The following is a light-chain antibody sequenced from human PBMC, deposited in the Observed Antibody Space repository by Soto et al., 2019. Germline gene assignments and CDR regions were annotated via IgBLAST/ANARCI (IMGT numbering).Light chain of an antibody. CDR1: SSNIGNNY. CDR3: GTWDSSLTADV. J-gene: IGLJ3*02. V-gene: IGLV1-51*01. Sequence: QSVLTQPPSVSAAPGQKVTISCFGSSSNIGNNYVSWYQQLPGTAPKLLIYDNYKRPSGIPDRFSGSKSGTSATLGITGLQTGDEAGYYCGTWDSSLTADVFGGGTKLTVL. CDR2: DNY.